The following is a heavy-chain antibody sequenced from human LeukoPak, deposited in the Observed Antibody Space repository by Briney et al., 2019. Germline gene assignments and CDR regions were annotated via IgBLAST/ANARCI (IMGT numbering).Heavy chain of an antibody. CDR1: GFTFSSYS. Sequence: GRSLRLSCAASGFTFSSYSMNWVRQAPGKGLEWVSSISSSSSYIYYADSVKGRFTISGDNAKNSLYLQMNSLRAEDTAVYYCASSSWDLGAFDIWGQGTMVTVSS. V-gene: IGHV3-21*01. CDR2: ISSSSSYI. CDR3: ASSSWDLGAFDI. D-gene: IGHD6-13*01. J-gene: IGHJ3*02.